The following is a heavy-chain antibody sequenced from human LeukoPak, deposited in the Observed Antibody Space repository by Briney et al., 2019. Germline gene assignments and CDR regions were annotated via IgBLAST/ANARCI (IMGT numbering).Heavy chain of an antibody. V-gene: IGHV3-74*01. CDR1: GFTFSTYW. Sequence: GGSLRLSCAASGFTFSTYWMHWVRQAPGKGLVWVSRINGDGSTTTYADSVKGRFTISRDNSENTLYLQMNSLRAEDTAVYYCAKGNYDFWSGYYWYFDLWGRGTLVTVSS. D-gene: IGHD3-3*01. CDR3: AKGNYDFWSGYYWYFDL. CDR2: INGDGSTT. J-gene: IGHJ2*01.